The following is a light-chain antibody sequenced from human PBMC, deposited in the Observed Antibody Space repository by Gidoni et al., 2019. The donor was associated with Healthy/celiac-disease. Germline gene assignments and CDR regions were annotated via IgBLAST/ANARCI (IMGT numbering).Light chain of an antibody. Sequence: DIQMTQSPSSLSASVGDRVPITCRARQGISKSLAWYQQKPGKAPKLLLYAASRLESGVPSRFSGSGSGTDYTLTISSLQPEDFATYYCQQYYSTPRTFGQGTKVEIK. CDR3: QQYYSTPRT. CDR2: AAS. CDR1: QGISKS. V-gene: IGKV1-NL1*01. J-gene: IGKJ1*01.